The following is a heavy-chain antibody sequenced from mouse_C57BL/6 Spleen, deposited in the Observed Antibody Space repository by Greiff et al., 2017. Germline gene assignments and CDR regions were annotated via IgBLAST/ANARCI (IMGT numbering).Heavy chain of an antibody. CDR1: GYTFTSYW. D-gene: IGHD2-4*01. V-gene: IGHV1-52*01. Sequence: QVQLQQSGAELVRPGSSVKLSCKASGYTFTSYWMHWVKQRPIQGLEWIGNIDPSDSDTHYNQKFKDKATLTVAKSSSTAYMQLISLTSEDSAVYYSARAYYDNYFDYWGKGTTLTVSS. CDR2: IDPSDSDT. J-gene: IGHJ2*01. CDR3: ARAYYDNYFDY.